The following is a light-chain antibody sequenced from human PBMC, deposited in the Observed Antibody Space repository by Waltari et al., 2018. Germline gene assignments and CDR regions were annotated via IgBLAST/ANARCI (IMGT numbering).Light chain of an antibody. V-gene: IGKV1-39*01. J-gene: IGKJ2*01. CDR2: AAS. CDR1: ETVASY. CDR3: QQTYSAPMST. Sequence: IQLTQSPSSLSASIGDRFTTTCRASETVASYLTWYQHKPGKAPNLLIYAASNLQSGVPLRFSGSGSGTDFTLTISSLQPEDFATYYCQQTYSAPMSTFGRGTKLEIK.